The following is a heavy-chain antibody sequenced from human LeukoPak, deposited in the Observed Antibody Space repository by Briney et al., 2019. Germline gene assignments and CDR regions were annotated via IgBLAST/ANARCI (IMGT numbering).Heavy chain of an antibody. Sequence: SETLSLTCTVSRDSISRSSYYWGWIRQPPGKGLEWIGSIYYSVTTYYNPSLKSRVTISVDPSKNQFSLKLSSVTAADTAVYYCARDLSRLIRGEKGYWGEGTLVTVSS. J-gene: IGHJ4*02. CDR2: IYYSVTT. CDR1: RDSISRSSYY. V-gene: IGHV4-39*07. D-gene: IGHD3-10*01. CDR3: ARDLSRLIRGEKGY.